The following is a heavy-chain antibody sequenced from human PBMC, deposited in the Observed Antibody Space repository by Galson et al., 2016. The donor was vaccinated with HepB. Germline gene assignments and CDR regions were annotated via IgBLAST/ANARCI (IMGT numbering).Heavy chain of an antibody. CDR3: ARTEAGRFDY. CDR2: LYYRGNT. D-gene: IGHD6-19*01. V-gene: IGHV4-31*02. Sequence: GFLYYRGNTYYNPSLKSRVSISGDTSQNQFSLKLSSVTAADTAVYYCARTEAGRFDYWGQGTLVTVSS. J-gene: IGHJ4*02.